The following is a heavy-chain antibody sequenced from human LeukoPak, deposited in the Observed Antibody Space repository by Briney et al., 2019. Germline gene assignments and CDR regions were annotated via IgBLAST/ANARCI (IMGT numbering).Heavy chain of an antibody. D-gene: IGHD6-13*01. Sequence: GGSLRLSCAASGFTFSGYTMNWVRQAPGKGLEWVSSISSSSSYIYYADSVKGRFTISRDNAKNSLYLQMNSLRAGDTAVYYCAKPLAAAGTADYWGQGTLVTVSS. CDR1: GFTFSGYT. CDR2: ISSSSSYI. V-gene: IGHV3-21*04. CDR3: AKPLAAAGTADY. J-gene: IGHJ4*02.